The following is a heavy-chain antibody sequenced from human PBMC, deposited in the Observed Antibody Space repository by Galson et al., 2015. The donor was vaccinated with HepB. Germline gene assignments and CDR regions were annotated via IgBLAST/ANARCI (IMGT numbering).Heavy chain of an antibody. V-gene: IGHV1-18*04. J-gene: IGHJ6*02. Sequence: SVKVSCKASGFSFKNYGITWVRQAPGQGLEWMGWMGWLSAYKNNRNYAEKFQGRVTMTTDTSTSTAYLEVRSLTSDDTAVYYCARDSILGGDSGHDQDFYYDGMDVWGQGTTVTVSS. CDR2: LSAYKNNR. CDR3: ARDSILGGDSGHDQDFYYDGMDV. D-gene: IGHD5-12*01. CDR1: GFSFKNYG.